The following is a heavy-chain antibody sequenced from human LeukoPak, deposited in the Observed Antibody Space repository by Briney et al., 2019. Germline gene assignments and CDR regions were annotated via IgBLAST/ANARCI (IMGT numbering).Heavy chain of an antibody. CDR3: TRDLGVDTTMIFFDY. D-gene: IGHD5-18*01. Sequence: ASVKVSCKASGYTFTGYYMHWVRQAPGQGLEWMGWSSAYNGNTNYAQKFQGRVTMTTDASTSTAYMEVRSLRSDDTAVYYCTRDLGVDTTMIFFDYWGQGSLVTVSS. J-gene: IGHJ4*02. V-gene: IGHV1-18*04. CDR2: SSAYNGNT. CDR1: GYTFTGYY.